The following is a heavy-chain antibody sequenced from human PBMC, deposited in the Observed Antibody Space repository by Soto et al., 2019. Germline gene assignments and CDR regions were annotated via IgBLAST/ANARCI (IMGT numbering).Heavy chain of an antibody. CDR3: ASLTMVRGVITENLSNWFDP. V-gene: IGHV3-30-3*01. J-gene: IGHJ5*02. CDR2: ISYDGSNK. Sequence: QVQLVESGGGVVQPGRSLRLSCAASGFTFSSYAMHWVRQAPGKGLEWVAVISYDGSNKYYADSVKGRFTISRDNSKNTLYLQMNSLRAEDTAVYYCASLTMVRGVITENLSNWFDPWGQGTLVTVSS. CDR1: GFTFSSYA. D-gene: IGHD3-10*01.